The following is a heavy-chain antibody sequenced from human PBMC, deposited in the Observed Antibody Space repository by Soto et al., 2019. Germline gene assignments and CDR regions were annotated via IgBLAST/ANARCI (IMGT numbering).Heavy chain of an antibody. D-gene: IGHD1-1*01. CDR1: GGSISSSSYY. V-gene: IGHV4-39*01. Sequence: PSETLSLTCTVSGGSISSSSYYWGWIRQPPGKGLEWIGSIYYSGSTYYNPSLKSRVTISVDTSKNQFSLKLSSVTAADTAVYYCARRVNWNSDYWGQGTLVTVSS. J-gene: IGHJ4*02. CDR2: IYYSGST. CDR3: ARRVNWNSDY.